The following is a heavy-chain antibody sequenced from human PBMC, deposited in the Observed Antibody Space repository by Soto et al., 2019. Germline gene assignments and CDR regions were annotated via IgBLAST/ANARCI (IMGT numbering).Heavy chain of an antibody. CDR2: FRTGGDDGTT. D-gene: IGHD3-10*01. V-gene: IGHV3-23*01. CDR1: GFTFSSYS. CDR3: AKKVNSGPGSQYFDY. Sequence: GGSLRLSCAASGFTFSSYSMSWVRQAPGKGLEWVSGFRTGGDDGTTYYADSVKGRFTISRDNSKNTLFLQMNSLRAEDTAIYYCAKKVNSGPGSQYFDYWGQGTRGTSPQ. J-gene: IGHJ4*02.